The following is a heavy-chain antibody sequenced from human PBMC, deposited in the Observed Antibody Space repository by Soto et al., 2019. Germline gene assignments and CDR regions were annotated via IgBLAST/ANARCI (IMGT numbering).Heavy chain of an antibody. CDR2: ISDSGSTI. CDR3: ARDAVAVAGYFDY. J-gene: IGHJ4*02. V-gene: IGHV3-11*01. CDR1: GFTISDYY. D-gene: IGHD6-19*01. Sequence: GGSLRLSCAASGFTISDYYMHWIRQAPGKGLEWVSYISDSGSTIYYADSVKGRCTISRDNAKNSLYLQMNSLRAEDTAVYYCARDAVAVAGYFDYWGQGTLVTVSS.